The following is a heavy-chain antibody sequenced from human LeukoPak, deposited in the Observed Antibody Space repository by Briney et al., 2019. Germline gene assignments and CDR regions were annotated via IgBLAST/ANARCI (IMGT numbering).Heavy chain of an antibody. D-gene: IGHD3-16*01. CDR2: INPSSGDT. CDR3: ARYYPSYYFDY. Sequence: ASVKVSCKASGYTFTSYYMHWVRQAPGQGLEWIGIINPSSGDTSYAQSFLGRVSMTRDTSTSTVYMELSSLRSEDTAVYYCARYYPSYYFDYWGQGTLVTVSS. V-gene: IGHV1-46*03. CDR1: GYTFTSYY. J-gene: IGHJ4*02.